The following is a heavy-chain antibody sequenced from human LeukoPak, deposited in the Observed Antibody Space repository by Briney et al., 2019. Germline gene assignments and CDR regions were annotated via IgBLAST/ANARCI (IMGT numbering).Heavy chain of an antibody. CDR2: MYYSGNT. CDR1: GGSIGSSSYY. V-gene: IGHV4-39*01. Sequence: SETLSLTCTVSGGSIGSSSYYWGWIRQPPGKGLEWIGSMYYSGNTYNNPSLKSRVTISVDTSKNQFSLKLSSVTAADTAVYYCARGRPPRIAARRFAPWGQGTLVTVSS. J-gene: IGHJ5*02. CDR3: ARGRPPRIAARRFAP. D-gene: IGHD6-6*01.